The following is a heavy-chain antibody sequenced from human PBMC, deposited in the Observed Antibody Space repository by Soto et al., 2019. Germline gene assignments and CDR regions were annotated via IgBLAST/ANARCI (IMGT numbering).Heavy chain of an antibody. V-gene: IGHV4-59*01. CDR3: ARGSLSHYFDY. Sequence: SETLSLTCTVSGGSISSYYWSWIRQPPGKGLEWIGYIYYSGSTNYNPSLKSRVTISVDTSKNQFSLKLSSVTAADTAVYYCARGSLSHYFDYWGPGTLVTVSS. CDR2: IYYSGST. D-gene: IGHD3-16*01. J-gene: IGHJ4*02. CDR1: GGSISSYY.